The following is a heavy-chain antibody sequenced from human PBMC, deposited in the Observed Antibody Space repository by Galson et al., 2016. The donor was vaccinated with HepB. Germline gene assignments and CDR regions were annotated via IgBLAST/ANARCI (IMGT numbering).Heavy chain of an antibody. D-gene: IGHD5-12*01. V-gene: IGHV3-66*01. J-gene: IGHJ3*01. CDR1: GIDVKTNY. CDR2: LQSTGIS. CDR3: ARVFPSGYRSPFHAYDV. Sequence: SLRLSCAASGIDVKTNYMSWVRQAPGKGLEWVLVLQSTGISNYADSVTGRFTISRDISRNTLSLPMNNLRTDDTGVYYCARVFPSGYRSPFHAYDVWGQGTLVTVS.